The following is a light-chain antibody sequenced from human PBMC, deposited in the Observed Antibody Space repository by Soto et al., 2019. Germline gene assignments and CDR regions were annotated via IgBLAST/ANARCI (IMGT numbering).Light chain of an antibody. J-gene: IGKJ1*01. V-gene: IGKV3-15*01. CDR2: GAS. Sequence: EIVMTQSPVTLSVSPGERATLSCRASQSISRNLAWYQQKLGQAPRLLIYGASTRATGTAARFSGSGSGTEFTLTISSQQSEDFGVYYCQQYNKGPVTFGQGTKVDIK. CDR3: QQYNKGPVT. CDR1: QSISRN.